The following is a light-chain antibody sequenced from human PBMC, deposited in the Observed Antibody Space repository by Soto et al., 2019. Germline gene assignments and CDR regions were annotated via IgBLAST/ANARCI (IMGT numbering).Light chain of an antibody. J-gene: IGLJ1*01. CDR2: EVS. CDR3: SSYTSSSTLV. Sequence: QSALTQPASVSGSPGQSITISCTGTSGDIGGYNYVSWYQQHPGKAPKLLISEVSNRPSGVSHRFSGSKSGNTASLTISGIMTEDEADYYCSSYTSSSTLVFGTGTKLTVL. CDR1: SGDIGGYNY. V-gene: IGLV2-14*01.